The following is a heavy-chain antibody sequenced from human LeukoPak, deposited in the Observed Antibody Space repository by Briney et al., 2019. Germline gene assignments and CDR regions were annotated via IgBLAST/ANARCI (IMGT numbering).Heavy chain of an antibody. CDR1: AGSMSSYY. D-gene: IGHD5-24*01. CDR2: IYYRGRI. CDR3: ARGARAGYNLETFDY. Sequence: SETLSHTCTVCAGSMSSYYWSWILHPPRKGLLWLGYIYYRGRITYTPSLTSRVTISVDTSKTPFSLKLSSVSAADTPVYYCARGARAGYNLETFDYWGQGTLVTASS. J-gene: IGHJ4*02. V-gene: IGHV4-59*08.